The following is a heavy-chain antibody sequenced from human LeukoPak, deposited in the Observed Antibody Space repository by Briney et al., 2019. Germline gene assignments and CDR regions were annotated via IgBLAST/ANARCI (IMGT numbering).Heavy chain of an antibody. CDR1: GFTFSTYG. D-gene: IGHD1-1*01. CDR3: AKDKDPWKSTAISDFDY. Sequence: PGVSLRLSCAASGFTFSTYGMHWVRQAPGKGLEWVAFIRYDSSNKYYRDSVKGRFTISRDNSKNTLYLQMNSLRVEDTAVYFCAKDKDPWKSTAISDFDYWGQGSLVTVSS. V-gene: IGHV3-30*02. CDR2: IRYDSSNK. J-gene: IGHJ4*02.